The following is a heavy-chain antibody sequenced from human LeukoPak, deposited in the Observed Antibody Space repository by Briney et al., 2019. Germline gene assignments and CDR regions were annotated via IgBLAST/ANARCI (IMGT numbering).Heavy chain of an antibody. CDR2: ISAYNGNT. J-gene: IGHJ2*01. D-gene: IGHD2-15*01. Sequence: ASVKVSCKASGYTFTNYGISWGRQAPGQGLEWMGWISAYNGNTNYAQKLQGRVTMTTDTSTSTAYIELRSLRSDDTAVYYCARDCGGSCYSLYWYFDLWGRGTLVTVSS. CDR3: ARDCGGSCYSLYWYFDL. CDR1: GYTFTNYG. V-gene: IGHV1-18*01.